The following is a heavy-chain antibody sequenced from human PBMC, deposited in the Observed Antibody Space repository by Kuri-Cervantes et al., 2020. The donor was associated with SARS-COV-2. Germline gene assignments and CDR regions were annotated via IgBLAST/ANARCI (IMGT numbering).Heavy chain of an antibody. Sequence: SCTVSGGSISSGSYYWSWIRQPAGKGLEWIGYIYTSGSTNYNPSLKSRVTISVDTSKNQFSLKLSSVTAADTAVYYCARGGGSYPYYFDYWGQGTLVTVSS. CDR2: IYTSGST. D-gene: IGHD1-26*01. J-gene: IGHJ4*02. CDR3: ARGGGSYPYYFDY. CDR1: GGSISSGSYY. V-gene: IGHV4-61*09.